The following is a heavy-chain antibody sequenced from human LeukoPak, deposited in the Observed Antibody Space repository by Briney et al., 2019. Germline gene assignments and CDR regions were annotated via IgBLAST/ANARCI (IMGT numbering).Heavy chain of an antibody. CDR3: ARRGDNSGYYSFDS. J-gene: IGHJ4*02. CDR2: IYPGDSDT. CDR1: GYRFTNYW. D-gene: IGHD3-22*01. Sequence: GGFLEISCKGSGYRFTNYWIGWVRQMPGKGLEWMGIIYPGDSDTRYSPSFQGQVTISVDKSISTAYLQWSSLKASDTAMYYCARRGDNSGYYSFDSWGQGTLVTVSS. V-gene: IGHV5-51*01.